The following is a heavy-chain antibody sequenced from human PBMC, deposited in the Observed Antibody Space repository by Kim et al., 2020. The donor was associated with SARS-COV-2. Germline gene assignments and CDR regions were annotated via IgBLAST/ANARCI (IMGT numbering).Heavy chain of an antibody. J-gene: IGHJ4*02. Sequence: GGSLRLSCAASGFTFSSYSMNWVRQAPGKGLEWVSSISSSSSYIYYADSVKGRFTISRDNAKNSLYLQMNSLRAEDTAVYYCARGVSGYDGLLDYWGQGTLVTVSS. V-gene: IGHV3-21*01. CDR2: ISSSSSYI. D-gene: IGHD5-12*01. CDR3: ARGVSGYDGLLDY. CDR1: GFTFSSYS.